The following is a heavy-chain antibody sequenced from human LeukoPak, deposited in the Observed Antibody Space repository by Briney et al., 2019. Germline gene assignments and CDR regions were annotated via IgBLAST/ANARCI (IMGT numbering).Heavy chain of an antibody. CDR3: ARDLYDSSGYYYVKAEDAFDI. Sequence: GGSLRLSCAASGFTFSSYGMHWVRQAPGKGLEWVSYISSSGSTIYYADSVKGRFTISRDNAKNSLYLQMNSLRAEDTAVYYCARDLYDSSGYYYVKAEDAFDIWGQGTMVTVSS. V-gene: IGHV3-48*03. D-gene: IGHD3-22*01. CDR2: ISSSGSTI. CDR1: GFTFSSYG. J-gene: IGHJ3*02.